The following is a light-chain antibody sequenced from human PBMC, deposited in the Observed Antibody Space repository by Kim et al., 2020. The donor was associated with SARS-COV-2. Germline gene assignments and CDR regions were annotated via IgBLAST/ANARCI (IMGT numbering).Light chain of an antibody. CDR2: RNN. V-gene: IGLV1-47*01. CDR3: ASWDVSLSGGV. J-gene: IGLJ2*01. CDR1: RTNNGNNY. Sequence: GQRVPISCSGSRTNNGNNYVYWYQQVPGTAPKVLIYRNNQRPSGVPERFSGSKSGTSASLAISGLRSEDEADYYCASWDVSLSGGVFGGGTQLTVL.